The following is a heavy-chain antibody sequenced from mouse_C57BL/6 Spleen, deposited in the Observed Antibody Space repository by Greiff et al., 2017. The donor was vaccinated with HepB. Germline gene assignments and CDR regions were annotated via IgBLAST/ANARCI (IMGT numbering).Heavy chain of an antibody. CDR3: AKEVDGYFYAMDY. V-gene: IGHV1-39*01. J-gene: IGHJ4*01. D-gene: IGHD2-3*01. CDR1: GYSFTDYN. CDR2: INPNYGTT. Sequence: VQLKESGPELVKPGASVKISCKASGYSFTDYNMNWVKQSNGKSLEWIGVINPNYGTTSYNQKFKGKATLTVDQSSSTAYMQLNSLTSEDSAVYYCAKEVDGYFYAMDYWGQGTSVTVSS.